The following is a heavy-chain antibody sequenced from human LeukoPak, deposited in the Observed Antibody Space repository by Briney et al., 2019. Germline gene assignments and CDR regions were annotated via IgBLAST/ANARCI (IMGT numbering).Heavy chain of an antibody. CDR2: VGHSGSA. J-gene: IGHJ3*02. D-gene: IGHD3-22*01. Sequence: PGGSLRLSCAASGFSFSDAWMSWVRQAPGKGLEWIGDVGHSGSADYNPSLKSRVTVSADPSKTQFSLKLTSVTAADTAVYYCATRGDYSDTSGNSYDALDIWGQGTMVTVSS. V-gene: IGHV4-34*08. CDR3: ATRGDYSDTSGNSYDALDI. CDR1: GFSFSDAW.